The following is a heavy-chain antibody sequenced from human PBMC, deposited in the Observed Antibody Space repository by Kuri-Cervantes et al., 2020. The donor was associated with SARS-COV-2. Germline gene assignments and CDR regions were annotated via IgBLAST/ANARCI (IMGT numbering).Heavy chain of an antibody. D-gene: IGHD3-16*02. V-gene: IGHV3-9*01. CDR3: ARGKSRTYYDYVWGSYRYTHGGDD. J-gene: IGHJ4*02. CDR1: GFTFDDYA. Sequence: GGSLRLSCAASGFTFDDYAMHWVRQAPGKGLEWVSGISWNSGSIGYADSVKGRFTISRDNSKNTLYLQMNSLRAEDTAVYYCARGKSRTYYDYVWGSYRYTHGGDDWGQGTLVTVSS. CDR2: ISWNSGSI.